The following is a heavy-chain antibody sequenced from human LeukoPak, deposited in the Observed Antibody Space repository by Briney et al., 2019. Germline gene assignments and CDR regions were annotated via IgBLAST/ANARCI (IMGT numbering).Heavy chain of an antibody. CDR1: GVTFSSYA. D-gene: IGHD3-10*01. Sequence: GGSLRLSYAASGVTFSSYAMSWVRQAPGRGLEWVSSGTGSGDKTFYADSVKGRFTISRDNSKNMVYLQMNSLRAEDTAVYYCAKASRGFLYYYGSGSRQGMVDYWGQGTLVTVSS. CDR3: AKASRGFLYYYGSGSRQGMVDY. J-gene: IGHJ4*02. V-gene: IGHV3-23*01. CDR2: GTGSGDKT.